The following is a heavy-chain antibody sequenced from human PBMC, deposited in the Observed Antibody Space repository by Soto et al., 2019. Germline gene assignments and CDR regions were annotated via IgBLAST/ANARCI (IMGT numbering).Heavy chain of an antibody. V-gene: IGHV3-23*01. J-gene: IGHJ3*02. CDR1: GFTFSSYA. CDR2: ISGSGGST. CDR3: AKDLKGGSKEFDAFDI. D-gene: IGHD4-4*01. Sequence: GGSLSLSCAASGFTFSSYAMSWVRQAPGKGLEWVSAISGSGGSTYYADSVKGRFTISRDNSKNTLYLQMNSLRAEDTAVYYCAKDLKGGSKEFDAFDIWGQGTMVTVSS.